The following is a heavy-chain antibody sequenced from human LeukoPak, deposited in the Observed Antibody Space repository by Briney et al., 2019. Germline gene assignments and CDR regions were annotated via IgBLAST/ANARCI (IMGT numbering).Heavy chain of an antibody. CDR2: IKSKTDGGTT. D-gene: IGHD3-22*01. V-gene: IGHV3-15*01. CDR3: TTIDMIVVVITH. J-gene: IGHJ4*02. Sequence: PGGSLRLSCAASGFTFSNAWMSWVRQAPGKGLEWFGRIKSKTDGGTTDYAAPVKGRFTISRDDSKNTLYLQMNSLKTEDTAVYYCTTIDMIVVVITHWGQGTLVTVSS. CDR1: GFTFSNAW.